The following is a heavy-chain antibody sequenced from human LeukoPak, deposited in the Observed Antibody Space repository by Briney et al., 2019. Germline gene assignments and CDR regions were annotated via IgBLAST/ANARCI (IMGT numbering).Heavy chain of an antibody. CDR1: GFSLSTSGVG. CDR2: IYWDDDK. D-gene: IGHD3-22*01. J-gene: IGHJ3*02. Sequence: ESGPTLAKPTHTLTLPCTFYGFSLSTSGVGVGWIRHPPGEALEWFALIYWDDDKRYSPSLTSRLTITKDTSKNQVVLRMTNMDPVDTATYYCARRRDDYYDSSGYTYAFDIWGQGTLVTVSS. V-gene: IGHV2-5*02. CDR3: ARRRDDYYDSSGYTYAFDI.